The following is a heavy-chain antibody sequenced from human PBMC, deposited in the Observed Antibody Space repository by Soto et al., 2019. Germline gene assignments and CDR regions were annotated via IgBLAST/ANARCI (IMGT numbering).Heavy chain of an antibody. CDR3: STSLDY. J-gene: IGHJ4*02. CDR2: INQDGSEK. V-gene: IGHV3-7*01. CDR1: GFTFSSYW. Sequence: GGSLRLSCGASGFTFSSYWRDWVRQAPGKGLEWVANINQDGSEKHYIDSVKGRFTISRDNAKNSLYLQMSRLTAEDAALYYCSTSLDYWGQGTLVTVSS.